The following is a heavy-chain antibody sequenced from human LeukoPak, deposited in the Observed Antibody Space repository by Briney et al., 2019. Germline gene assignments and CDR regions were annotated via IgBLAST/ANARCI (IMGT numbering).Heavy chain of an antibody. Sequence: KPSETLSLTCAVSGYSISSGYYWGWIRQPPGKGLEWIGSIYYSGSTYYNPSLKSRATISVDTSKNQFSLKLSSVTAADTAVYYCARLSPPGAYDFWSGYYKGRRDYFDYWGQGTLVTVSS. CDR2: IYYSGST. CDR1: GYSISSGYY. J-gene: IGHJ4*02. CDR3: ARLSPPGAYDFWSGYYKGRRDYFDY. V-gene: IGHV4-38-2*01. D-gene: IGHD3-3*01.